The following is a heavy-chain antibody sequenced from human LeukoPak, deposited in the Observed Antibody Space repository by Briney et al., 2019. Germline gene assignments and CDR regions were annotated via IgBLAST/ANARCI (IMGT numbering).Heavy chain of an antibody. V-gene: IGHV3-23*01. CDR2: IGGSASGT. CDR1: GFTFSSYT. Sequence: GGSLILSCAASGFTFSSYTMTWVRQAPGKGLEWVSTIGGSASGTFYADSVKGRFTISRDNSKNTLYLQMNSLRAEDTAVYYCAKGGDGSYYSRADCWGQGTLVTVSS. CDR3: AKGGDGSYYSRADC. J-gene: IGHJ4*02. D-gene: IGHD2-15*01.